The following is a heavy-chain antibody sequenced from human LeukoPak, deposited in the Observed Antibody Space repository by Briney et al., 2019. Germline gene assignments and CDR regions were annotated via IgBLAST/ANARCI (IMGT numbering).Heavy chain of an antibody. V-gene: IGHV4-4*07. CDR1: GGSISSYY. D-gene: IGHD6-13*01. CDR3: ARDHRSSSWYEAVVGDAFDV. J-gene: IGHJ3*01. Sequence: PSETLSLTCTVSGGSISSYYWSWIRQPAGKGLEWIGRIYTSGSTNYNPSLKSRVTISADKSKNQFFLKLSSVTAEDTAVYYCARDHRSSSWYEAVVGDAFDVWGRGTMVTVSS. CDR2: IYTSGST.